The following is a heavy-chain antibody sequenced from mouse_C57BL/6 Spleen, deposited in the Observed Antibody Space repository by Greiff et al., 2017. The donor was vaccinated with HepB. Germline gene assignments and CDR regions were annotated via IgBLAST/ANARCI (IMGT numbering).Heavy chain of an antibody. Sequence: QVQLQQSDAELVKPGASVKISCKVSGYTFTDHTIHWMKQRPEQGLEWIGYIYPRDGSTKYNEKFKGKATLTADKSSSTAYMQLNSLTSEDSAVYCCANIYYYGSSFAYWGQGTLVTVSA. CDR1: GYTFTDHT. D-gene: IGHD1-1*01. V-gene: IGHV1-78*01. CDR3: ANIYYYGSSFAY. J-gene: IGHJ3*01. CDR2: IYPRDGST.